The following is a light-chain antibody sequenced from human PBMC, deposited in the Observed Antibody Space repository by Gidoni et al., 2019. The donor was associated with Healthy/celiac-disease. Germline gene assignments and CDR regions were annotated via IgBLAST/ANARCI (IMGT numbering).Light chain of an antibody. CDR3: QQYYSTPIT. Sequence: DIVINQSPDSLAVSLGERATINCKSSQSVLYSSNNKNYLAWYQQKPGQPPKLLIYWASTRESGVPDRFSGSGSGTDFTLTISSLQAEDVAVYYCQQYYSTPITFGPGTKVDIK. CDR1: QSVLYSSNNKNY. CDR2: WAS. J-gene: IGKJ3*01. V-gene: IGKV4-1*01.